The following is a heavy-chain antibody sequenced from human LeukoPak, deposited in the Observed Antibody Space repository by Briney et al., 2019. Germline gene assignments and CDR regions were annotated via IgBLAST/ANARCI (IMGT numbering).Heavy chain of an antibody. CDR2: ISSSGSTI. CDR1: GFTFSSYE. Sequence: GGSLRLSCAASGFTFSSYEMNWVRQAPGKGLEGVSYISSSGSTIYYADSVKGRFTISRDNANNSLYLQMNSLRAEDTAVYYCARIPLLRYFDWFAESGAFDIWGQGTMVTVSS. CDR3: ARIPLLRYFDWFAESGAFDI. J-gene: IGHJ3*02. V-gene: IGHV3-48*03. D-gene: IGHD3-9*01.